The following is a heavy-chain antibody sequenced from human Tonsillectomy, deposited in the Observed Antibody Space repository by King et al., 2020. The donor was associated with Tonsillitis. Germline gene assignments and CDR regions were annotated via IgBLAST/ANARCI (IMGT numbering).Heavy chain of an antibody. Sequence: VQLVESGGGLVQPGRSLRLSCAASGFTFDDYAMHWVRQAPGKGLEWVSGISWSSNNIAYADSVKGRFTISRDNARNSLYLQMNSLRAEDTALYYCAKVPTVDVYTYYFDYGGQGTLVTVSS. D-gene: IGHD4-23*01. J-gene: IGHJ4*02. CDR2: ISWSSNNI. CDR3: AKVPTVDVYTYYFDY. CDR1: GFTFDDYA. V-gene: IGHV3-9*01.